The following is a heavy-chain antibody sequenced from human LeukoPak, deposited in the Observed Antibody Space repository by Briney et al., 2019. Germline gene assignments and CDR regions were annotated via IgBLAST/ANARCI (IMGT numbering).Heavy chain of an antibody. CDR1: GYNFTTFW. CDR3: ARHDVCSSTRCYNTYDI. J-gene: IGHJ3*02. CDR2: IHPGDSDT. V-gene: IGHV5-51*01. D-gene: IGHD2-2*02. Sequence: GESLKISCKGSGYNFTTFWIGWVRQMPGKGLEWMGIIHPGDSDTRYSPSFQGQVTISVDKSISTASLQWSSLKASDTAMYYCARHDVCSSTRCYNTYDIWGQGTMVTVSS.